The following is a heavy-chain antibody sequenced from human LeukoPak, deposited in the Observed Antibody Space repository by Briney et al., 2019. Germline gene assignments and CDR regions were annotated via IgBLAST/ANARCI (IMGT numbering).Heavy chain of an antibody. CDR2: INTDGIST. Sequence: PGGSLRLSCAASGFTFSGYWMHRVAKAQGKGWFWVSRINTDGISTTYADSVKGRFTISRDNAKNTLYLQMNSLRAEDTAVYFCARGRGPTSFYYMDVWGKGTTVTVSS. J-gene: IGHJ6*03. V-gene: IGHV3-74*01. CDR3: ARGRGPTSFYYMDV. CDR1: GFTFSGYW. D-gene: IGHD6-6*01.